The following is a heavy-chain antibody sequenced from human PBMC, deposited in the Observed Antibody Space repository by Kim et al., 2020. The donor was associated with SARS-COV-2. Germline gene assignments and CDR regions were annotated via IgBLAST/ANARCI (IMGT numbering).Heavy chain of an antibody. CDR3: ARDIEGGYYYYYGMDV. Sequence: GGSLRLSCAASGFTFSSYSMNWVRQAPGKGLEWVSSISSSSYIYYADSVKGRFTISRDNAKNSLYLQMNSLRAEDTAVYYCARDIEGGYYYYYGMDVWGQGTTVTVSS. D-gene: IGHD3-16*01. V-gene: IGHV3-21*01. CDR2: ISSSSYI. J-gene: IGHJ6*02. CDR1: GFTFSSYS.